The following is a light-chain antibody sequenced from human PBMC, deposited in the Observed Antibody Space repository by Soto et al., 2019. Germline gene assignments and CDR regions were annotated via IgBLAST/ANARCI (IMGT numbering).Light chain of an antibody. J-gene: IGKJ2*01. CDR1: QSVGTN. V-gene: IGKV3-15*01. CDR2: DAS. Sequence: EIVMTQSPATTSLSPGDRAALSCRASQSVGTNLAWYQQKPGQAPTLLIYDASTRATRLPDRFSGSGSGTEFNLTITSLQSEDFAIYYCQQYNNWPPDFTFGQGTKLEIK. CDR3: QQYNNWPPDFT.